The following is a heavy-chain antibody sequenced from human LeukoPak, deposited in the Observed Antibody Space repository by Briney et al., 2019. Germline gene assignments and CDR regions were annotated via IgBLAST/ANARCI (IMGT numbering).Heavy chain of an antibody. V-gene: IGHV4-39*01. Sequence: SETLSLTCTVSGGSINSGDYYWGWIRQPPGKGLEWIGSIYYSGNTYYNPSLKSRVTISVDTSKNQFSLKLSSVTAADTAVYYCGRGRYSSSWDVDYWGQGTLVTVSS. CDR2: IYYSGNT. D-gene: IGHD6-13*01. J-gene: IGHJ4*02. CDR3: GRGRYSSSWDVDY. CDR1: GGSINSGDYY.